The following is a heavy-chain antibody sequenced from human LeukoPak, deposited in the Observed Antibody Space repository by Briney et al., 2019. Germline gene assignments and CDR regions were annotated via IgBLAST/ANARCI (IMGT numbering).Heavy chain of an antibody. D-gene: IGHD1-26*01. CDR2: IDYSGSAA. Sequence: GGSLRLSCAASGFTFSSYAMGWVRQAPGKGLEWVPSIDYSGSAAYSADSMKGRFTISRDNSKNTLYLQKHSLRAEDTALYSCAKISTLSSNFDYWGQGTLVTVSS. CDR3: AKISTLSSNFDY. CDR1: GFTFSSYA. J-gene: IGHJ4*02. V-gene: IGHV3-23*01.